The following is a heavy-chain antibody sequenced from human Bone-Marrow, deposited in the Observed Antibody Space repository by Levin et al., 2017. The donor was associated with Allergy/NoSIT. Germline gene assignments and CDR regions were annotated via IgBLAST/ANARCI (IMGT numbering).Heavy chain of an antibody. J-gene: IGHJ4*02. CDR2: LKSKTDGGTT. D-gene: IGHD5-12*01. CDR1: EFPFSNAW. V-gene: IGHV3-15*01. CDR3: TTASGYDWNTYFDH. Sequence: ETLSLTCAVSEFPFSNAWMSWVRQAPGKGLEWVGRLKSKTDGGTTDYAAPVKGRFTISRDDSKNTLYLQMNSLETEDTAVYYCTTASGYDWNTYFDHWGQGTLVTVSS.